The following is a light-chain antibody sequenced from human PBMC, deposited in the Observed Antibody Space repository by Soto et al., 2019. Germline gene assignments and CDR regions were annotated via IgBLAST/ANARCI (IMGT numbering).Light chain of an antibody. Sequence: QSALTQPASVSGSPGQSITISCTATSSDVGGYNYVSWYQQHPGKAPKLMIYEVSNRPSGVSNRFYGSKSGNTASLTISGLQGGDEADYYCSSYTSGSTWVFGGGPKLT. V-gene: IGLV2-14*01. CDR3: SSYTSGSTWV. CDR1: SSDVGGYNY. CDR2: EVS. J-gene: IGLJ3*02.